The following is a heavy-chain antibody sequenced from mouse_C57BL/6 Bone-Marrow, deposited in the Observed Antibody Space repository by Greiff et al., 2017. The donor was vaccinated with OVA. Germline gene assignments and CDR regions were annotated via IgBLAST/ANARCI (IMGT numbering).Heavy chain of an antibody. J-gene: IGHJ4*01. D-gene: IGHD3-3*01. CDR1: GFTFSDYY. Sequence: EVSVGRAVVSVVQPGGSLKLSCAASGFTFSDYYMYWVRQTPEKRLEWVAYISNGGGSTYYPDTVKGRFTISRDNAKNTLYLQMSRLKSEDTAMYYCARRLSPYYAMDYWGQGTSVTVSS. CDR3: ARRLSPYYAMDY. V-gene: IGHV5-12*01. CDR2: ISNGGGST.